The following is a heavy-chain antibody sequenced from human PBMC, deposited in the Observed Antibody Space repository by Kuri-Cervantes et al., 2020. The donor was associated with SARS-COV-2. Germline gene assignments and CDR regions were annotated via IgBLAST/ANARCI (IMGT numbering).Heavy chain of an antibody. CDR1: AGSISSSCYY. J-gene: IGHJ5*02. Sequence: LRLSCTVAAGSISSSCYYWGWLRQPPGKGLECIGSIYYSGSTYYNPSLKRRVTISVDASKNQFSLKLSAVTAADTAVYYCAREGGWDIVVVPSNWFDPWGQGTLVTVSS. CDR2: IYYSGST. CDR3: AREGGWDIVVVPSNWFDP. D-gene: IGHD2-2*01. V-gene: IGHV4-39*02.